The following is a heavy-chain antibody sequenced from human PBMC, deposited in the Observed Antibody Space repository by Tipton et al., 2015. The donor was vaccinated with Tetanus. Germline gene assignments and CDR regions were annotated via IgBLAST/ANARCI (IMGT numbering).Heavy chain of an antibody. CDR1: GYTFSGYY. V-gene: IGHV1-2*02. J-gene: IGHJ6*02. Sequence: QVQLVQSGAEVKKPGASVKVSCKASGYTFSGYYLYWVRQAPGQGLEWMGWIDPNSGHTNYAQKFQGRVTMTRDMSISTAYMELSRLRSDDTAVYFCARDRGDYIYYGMDVWGPGTTVTVSS. CDR2: IDPNSGHT. D-gene: IGHD3-22*01. CDR3: ARDRGDYIYYGMDV.